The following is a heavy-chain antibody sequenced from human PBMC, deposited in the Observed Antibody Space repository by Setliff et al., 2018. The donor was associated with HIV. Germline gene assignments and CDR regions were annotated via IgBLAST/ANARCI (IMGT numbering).Heavy chain of an antibody. CDR3: ARLGYSIDLRRLDY. CDR1: GGSFSGHY. Sequence: PSETLSLTCTVYGGSFSGHYWGWIRQPPGRGLEWIGSIYYSGSTYYNPSLKSRLTISIDTSKNQFSLKLDSVTATDTALYYCARLGYSIDLRRLDYWGQGAQVTVSS. J-gene: IGHJ4*02. CDR2: IYYSGST. D-gene: IGHD6-13*01. V-gene: IGHV4-39*01.